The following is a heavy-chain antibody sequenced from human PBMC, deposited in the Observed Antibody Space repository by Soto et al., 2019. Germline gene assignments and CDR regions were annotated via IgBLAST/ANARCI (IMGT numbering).Heavy chain of an antibody. J-gene: IGHJ4*02. CDR1: GGTFSSYA. Sequence: QVQLVQSGAEVKKPGSSVKVSCKASGGTFSSYAISWVRQAPGQGLEWMGGIIPIFGTANYAQKFQGRVTLTADASPSAAYMELSSLRSEDTAVYSCGRDGHSGYFDYWGQGTLVTVSS. D-gene: IGHD1-26*01. V-gene: IGHV1-69*12. CDR2: IIPIFGTA. CDR3: GRDGHSGYFDY.